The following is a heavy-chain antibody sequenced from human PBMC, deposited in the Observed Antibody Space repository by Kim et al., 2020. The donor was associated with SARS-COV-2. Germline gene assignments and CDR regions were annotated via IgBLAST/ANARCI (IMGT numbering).Heavy chain of an antibody. CDR2: INPSGGST. V-gene: IGHV1-46*01. CDR1: GYTFTSYY. CDR3: ARAALPIYYVPTNWFDP. Sequence: ASVKVSCKASGYTFTSYYMHWVRQAPGQGLEWMGIINPSGGSTSYAQKFQGRVTMTRDTSTSTVYMELSSLRSEDTAVYYCARAALPIYYVPTNWFDPWGQGTLVTVSS. J-gene: IGHJ5*02. D-gene: IGHD3-10*02.